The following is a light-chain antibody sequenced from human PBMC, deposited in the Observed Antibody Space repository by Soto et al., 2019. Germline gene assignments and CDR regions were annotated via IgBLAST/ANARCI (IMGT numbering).Light chain of an antibody. CDR1: SSDVGAYNY. CDR2: DVS. Sequence: QSALTQPRSVSGSPGQSVTISYTGSSSDVGAYNYVSWYQRHAGKGPKLIIHDVSVRPSGVPDRFSASKSDNTASLTISGLQTEDEADYYCSSYAGNYVYVFGSGTKVTVL. V-gene: IGLV2-11*01. J-gene: IGLJ1*01. CDR3: SSYAGNYVYV.